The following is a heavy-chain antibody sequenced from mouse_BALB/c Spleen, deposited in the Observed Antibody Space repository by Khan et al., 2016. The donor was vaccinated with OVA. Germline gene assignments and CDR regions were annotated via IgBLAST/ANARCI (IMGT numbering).Heavy chain of an antibody. V-gene: IGHV1-5*01. J-gene: IGHJ3*01. CDR3: SRDYYSSLIY. CDR2: FYPRNSDT. CDR1: GYSFSNYW. Sequence: VQLKESGTVLARPGASVKMSCKASGYSFSNYWMHWVKQRPGQGLAWIGSFYPRNSDTNYNQKFKGKAKLTAVTSAITAYMELSRLTSEDSAVYYCSRDYYSSLIYWGQGTLVTVSA. D-gene: IGHD2-12*01.